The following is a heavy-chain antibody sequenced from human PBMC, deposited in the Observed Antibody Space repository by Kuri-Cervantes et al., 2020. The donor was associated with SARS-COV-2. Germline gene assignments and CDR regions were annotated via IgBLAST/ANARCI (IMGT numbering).Heavy chain of an antibody. CDR2: FVQSGYP. D-gene: IGHD2-21*02. CDR1: GGSMGQFGYP. J-gene: IGHJ5*02. CDR3: ARGGSYCGADCYLP. V-gene: IGHV4-30-2*01. Sequence: SQTLALTCAVSGGSMGQFGYPWTWIRRPPGKGLGWVGSFVQSGYPYYIPSLKSRATISVDRSTISFSLRLSSVTAADTAVYYCARGGSYCGADCYLPWGQGILVTVSS.